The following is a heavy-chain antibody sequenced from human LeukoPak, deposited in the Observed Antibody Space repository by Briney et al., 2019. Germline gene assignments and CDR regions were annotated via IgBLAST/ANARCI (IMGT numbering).Heavy chain of an antibody. CDR1: GRPLSGYY. D-gene: IGHD3-9*01. J-gene: IGHJ3*02. Sequence: SETLSLPCAVYGRPLSGYYWIWTPQPPGKGLEGIGEINHSGSTNSNPSLKSRVTISVDTSKNQFSLKLSSVTAADTAVYYCASHPRYYDILTGYYKALDAFDIWGQGTMVTVSS. CDR3: ASHPRYYDILTGYYKALDAFDI. V-gene: IGHV4-34*01. CDR2: INHSGST.